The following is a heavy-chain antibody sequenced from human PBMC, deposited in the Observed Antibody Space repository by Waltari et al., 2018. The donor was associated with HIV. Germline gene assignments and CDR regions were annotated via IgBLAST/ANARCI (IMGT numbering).Heavy chain of an antibody. CDR1: GCTFSSYE. J-gene: IGHJ6*02. CDR2: ISSSGSTI. Sequence: EVQLVESGGGLVQPGGSLRLSCAASGCTFSSYEMNWVRQAPGKGLEWVSYISSSGSTIYYADSVKGRFTISRDNAKNSLYLQMNSLRAEDTAVYYCAREAMRGLRKGDGMDVWGQGTTVTVSS. CDR3: AREAMRGLRKGDGMDV. V-gene: IGHV3-48*03. D-gene: IGHD5-12*01.